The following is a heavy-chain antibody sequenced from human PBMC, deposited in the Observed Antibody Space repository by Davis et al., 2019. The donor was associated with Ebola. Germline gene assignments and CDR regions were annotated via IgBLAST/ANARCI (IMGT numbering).Heavy chain of an antibody. Sequence: MPSETLSLTCTVSGDSIGSNNYHWGWIRQSPGKGLEWIGTIYYGGSPYYNPSLKSRVTISVDTSKNQFSLKLGSVTAADTAVYFCARLGKLWPDGYYYGMDVWGQGTTVTVSS. CDR2: IYYGGSP. J-gene: IGHJ6*02. CDR1: GDSIGSNNYH. V-gene: IGHV4-39*01. D-gene: IGHD3-10*01. CDR3: ARLGKLWPDGYYYGMDV.